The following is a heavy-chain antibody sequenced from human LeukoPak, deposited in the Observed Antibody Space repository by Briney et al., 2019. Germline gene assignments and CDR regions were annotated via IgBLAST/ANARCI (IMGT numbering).Heavy chain of an antibody. CDR1: GGSFSGYY. V-gene: IGHV4-34*01. J-gene: IGHJ4*02. Sequence: SETLSLTCAVYGGSFSGYYWSWIRQPPGKGLEWIGEIDHSGSTNYNPSLKSRVTISVDTSKNQFSLKLSSVTAADTAVYYCASDLYYYDSSGYYYFFDYWGQGTLVTVSS. D-gene: IGHD3-22*01. CDR3: ASDLYYYDSSGYYYFFDY. CDR2: IDHSGST.